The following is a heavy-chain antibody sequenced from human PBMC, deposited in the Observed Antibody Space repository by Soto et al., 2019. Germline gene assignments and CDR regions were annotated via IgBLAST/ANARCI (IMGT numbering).Heavy chain of an antibody. V-gene: IGHV3-21*01. CDR3: ARDRQSSGWSHPFDY. J-gene: IGHJ4*02. D-gene: IGHD6-19*01. CDR1: GFTFSSYS. Sequence: EVQLVESGGGLVKPGGSLRLSCAASGFTFSSYSMNWVRQAPGKGLEWVSSISSSSSYIYYADSVKGRFTISRDNAKNSLYLQMNSLRAEDTAVYYCARDRQSSGWSHPFDYGGQGTLVTVSS. CDR2: ISSSSSYI.